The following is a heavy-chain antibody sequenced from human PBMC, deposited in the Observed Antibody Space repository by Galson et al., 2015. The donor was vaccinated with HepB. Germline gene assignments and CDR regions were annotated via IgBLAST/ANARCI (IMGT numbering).Heavy chain of an antibody. CDR1: GFTFSSYA. Sequence: SLRLSCAASGFTFSSYAMNWVRQAPGKGLEWVAVISYDGSNKYYADSVKGRFTISRDNSKNTLYLQMNSLRAEDTAVYYCARDEYFTLELDYCGQGTLVTVSS. CDR2: ISYDGSNK. J-gene: IGHJ4*02. CDR3: ARDEYFTLELDY. V-gene: IGHV3-30-3*01. D-gene: IGHD1-7*01.